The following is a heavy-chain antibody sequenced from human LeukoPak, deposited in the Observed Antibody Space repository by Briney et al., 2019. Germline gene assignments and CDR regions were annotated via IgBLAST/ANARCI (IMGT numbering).Heavy chain of an antibody. CDR1: GGSFSGYY. Sequence: SETLSLTCAIYGGSFSGYYWGWIRQPPGKGLEWIGSIYYSGSTYYNPSLKSRVTISVDTSKNQFSLKLSSVTAADTAVYYCARGPFSGSYSGAFDIWGQGTMVTVSS. J-gene: IGHJ3*02. V-gene: IGHV4-34*01. CDR2: IYYSGST. D-gene: IGHD1-26*01. CDR3: ARGPFSGSYSGAFDI.